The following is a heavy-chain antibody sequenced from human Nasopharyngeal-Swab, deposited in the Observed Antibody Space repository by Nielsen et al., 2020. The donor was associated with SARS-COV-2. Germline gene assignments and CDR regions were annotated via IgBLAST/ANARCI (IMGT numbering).Heavy chain of an antibody. V-gene: IGHV1-69*06. Sequence: SVKVSCKASGGTFSSYAISWVRQAPGQGLEWMGGIIPIFGTANYAQKFQGRVTITADKSTSTAYMELSSLRSEDTAVYYCARDRSQYDILTGNPYYFDYWGQGTLVTVSS. CDR1: GGTFSSYA. J-gene: IGHJ4*02. CDR3: ARDRSQYDILTGNPYYFDY. CDR2: IIPIFGTA. D-gene: IGHD3-9*01.